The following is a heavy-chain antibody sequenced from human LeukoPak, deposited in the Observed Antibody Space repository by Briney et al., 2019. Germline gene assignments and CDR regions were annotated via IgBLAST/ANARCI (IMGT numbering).Heavy chain of an antibody. CDR2: IYYSGST. J-gene: IGHJ4*02. V-gene: IGHV4-39*07. Sequence: SETLSLTCTVSGGSISSSSYYWGWIRQPPGKGLEWIGSIYYSGSTNYNPSLKSRVTISVDTSKNQFSLKLSSVTAADTAVYYCARGPYDYVWGSYRPFDYWGQGTLVTVSS. CDR1: GGSISSSSYY. CDR3: ARGPYDYVWGSYRPFDY. D-gene: IGHD3-16*02.